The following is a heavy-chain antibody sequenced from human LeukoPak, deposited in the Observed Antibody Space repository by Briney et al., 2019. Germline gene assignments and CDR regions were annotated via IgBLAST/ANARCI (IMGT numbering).Heavy chain of an antibody. CDR2: IKPNSGDT. Sequence: GASVKVSCNASGYTFTDYYMHWVRQAPGQGLEWMGRIKPNSGDTNYAQKFQGRVTMTRDTSINTAYMELSRLKSDGTAVYYCARRVQTTGVFDYWGQRTLVTVSS. J-gene: IGHJ4*02. D-gene: IGHD2-8*01. CDR1: GYTFTDYY. V-gene: IGHV1-2*06. CDR3: ARRVQTTGVFDY.